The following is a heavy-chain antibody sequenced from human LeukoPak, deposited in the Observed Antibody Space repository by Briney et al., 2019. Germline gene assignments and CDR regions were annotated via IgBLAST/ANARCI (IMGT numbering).Heavy chain of an antibody. J-gene: IGHJ4*02. CDR1: GFIFSSFE. CDR3: AGTDYDILTGYGIDY. CDR2: ISTRGGTI. V-gene: IGHV3-48*03. Sequence: PGGSLRLSCVVSGFIFSSFEMNWVRQAPGEGREGVSYISTRGGTIYYADSVKGRFTISRDNAKNSLYLQMNSLRAEDTAVYYCAGTDYDILTGYGIDYWGQGTLVTVSS. D-gene: IGHD3-9*01.